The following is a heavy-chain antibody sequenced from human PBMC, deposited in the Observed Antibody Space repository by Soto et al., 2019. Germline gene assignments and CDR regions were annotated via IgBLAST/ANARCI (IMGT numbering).Heavy chain of an antibody. D-gene: IGHD3-22*01. CDR1: GGSISSYY. CDR3: ARDRDDSSGYDAFDI. Sequence: PSETLSLTCTVSGGSISSYYWSWIRQPPGKGLEWIGYIYYSGSTNYNPSLKSRVTISVDTSKNQFSLKLSSVTAADTAVYYCARDRDDSSGYDAFDIWGQGTMVTVS. J-gene: IGHJ3*02. V-gene: IGHV4-59*01. CDR2: IYYSGST.